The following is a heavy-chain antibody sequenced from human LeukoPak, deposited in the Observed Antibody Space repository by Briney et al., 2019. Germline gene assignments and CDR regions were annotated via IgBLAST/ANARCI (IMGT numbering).Heavy chain of an antibody. CDR3: AKEGVYDNSGYNDALDI. CDR2: IRSGGDT. D-gene: IGHD3-22*01. V-gene: IGHV3-53*01. J-gene: IGHJ3*02. CDR1: GFSVSKTY. Sequence: GGSLRLSCAASGFSVSKTYMNWVRRAPGKGPEWVSVIRSGGDTQYADSVKGRFTVSRDDFKNTLYLQMNSLRAEDTAVYYCAKEGVYDNSGYNDALDIWGQGTQVTVSS.